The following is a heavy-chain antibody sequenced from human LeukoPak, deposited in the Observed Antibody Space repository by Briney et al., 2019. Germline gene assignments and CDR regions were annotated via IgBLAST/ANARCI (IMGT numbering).Heavy chain of an antibody. Sequence: PSETLSLTCAVYDGSFSGYYWSWIRQPPGKGLEWIGEINHSGSTNYNPSLKSRVTISVDTSKNQFSLKLSSVTAADTAVYYCARGGYDYVCGSYRFNWFDPWGQGTLVTVSS. CDR3: ARGGYDYVCGSYRFNWFDP. CDR2: INHSGST. J-gene: IGHJ5*02. V-gene: IGHV4-34*01. CDR1: DGSFSGYY. D-gene: IGHD3-16*02.